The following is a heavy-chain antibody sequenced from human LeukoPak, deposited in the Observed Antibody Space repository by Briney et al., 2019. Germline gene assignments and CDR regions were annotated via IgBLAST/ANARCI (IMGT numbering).Heavy chain of an antibody. V-gene: IGHV1-18*01. CDR2: ISAYDGNT. Sequence: ASVKVSCKASGLTFSNYGITWVRQAPGQGLEWVGWISAYDGNTNYAQKFQGRVTMTTDTSTSTAHMELRSLRSDDTAVYYCARDTHCSSTSCYKAAFDIWGQGTMVTVSS. CDR3: ARDTHCSSTSCYKAAFDI. D-gene: IGHD2-2*02. J-gene: IGHJ3*02. CDR1: GLTFSNYG.